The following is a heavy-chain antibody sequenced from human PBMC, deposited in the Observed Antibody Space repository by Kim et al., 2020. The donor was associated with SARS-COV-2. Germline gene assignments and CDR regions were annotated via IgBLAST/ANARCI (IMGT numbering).Heavy chain of an antibody. CDR2: IKQDGSEK. CDR3: AREVYPEKFSSGCFDY. D-gene: IGHD3-22*01. Sequence: GGSLRLSCAASGFTFSSYWMSWVRQAPGKGLEWVANIKQDGSEKYYVDSVKGRFTISRDNAKNSLYLQMNSLRAEDTAVYYCAREVYPEKFSSGCFDYWGQGTLVTVSS. J-gene: IGHJ4*02. CDR1: GFTFSSYW. V-gene: IGHV3-7*01.